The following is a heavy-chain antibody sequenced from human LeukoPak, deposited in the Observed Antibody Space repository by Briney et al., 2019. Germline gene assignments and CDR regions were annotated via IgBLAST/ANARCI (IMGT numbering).Heavy chain of an antibody. CDR3: ARVVVPAATYYYYYYGMDV. Sequence: GGSLRLSCAASGFTFRDSAMHWVRQVPGKGLEWVSSISWNSDNIDYVDSVKGRFTISRDNAKNSLYLQMNSLRAEDTAVYYCARVVVPAATYYYYYYGMDVWGQGTTVTVSS. J-gene: IGHJ6*02. D-gene: IGHD2-2*01. CDR1: GFTFRDSA. CDR2: ISWNSDNI. V-gene: IGHV3-9*01.